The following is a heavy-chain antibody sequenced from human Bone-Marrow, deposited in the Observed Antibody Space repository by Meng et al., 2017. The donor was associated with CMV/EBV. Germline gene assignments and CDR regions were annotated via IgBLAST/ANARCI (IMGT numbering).Heavy chain of an antibody. Sequence: ASVKVSCKASGYTFTGYYMHWVRQAPGQGLEWMGWVNPNSGGTNYAQKFQGRVTMTRDTSISTAYMELSRLRSDDTAVYYCARGRCCSSTRCHFPFDPWGQGTLVTVSS. CDR3: ARGRCCSSTRCHFPFDP. CDR1: GYTFTGYY. V-gene: IGHV1-2*02. CDR2: VNPNSGGT. D-gene: IGHD2-2*01. J-gene: IGHJ5*02.